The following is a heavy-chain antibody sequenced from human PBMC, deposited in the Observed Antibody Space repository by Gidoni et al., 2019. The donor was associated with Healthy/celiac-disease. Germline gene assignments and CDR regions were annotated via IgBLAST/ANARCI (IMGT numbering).Heavy chain of an antibody. J-gene: IGHJ6*03. D-gene: IGHD6-13*01. V-gene: IGHV3-48*02. CDR2: IISSSTTI. Sequence: EVQLVESGGGLVQRGGYLRLSCAASGFTVRRDIMNWVVQAPGKGLECVSYIISSSTTIYYAASWKGRFTISRYNAKNSLYLQMNSLRDEDTAVYYCARVSNSSSWYGNYYYYMDVWGKGTTVTVSS. CDR1: GFTVRRDI. CDR3: ARVSNSSSWYGNYYYYMDV.